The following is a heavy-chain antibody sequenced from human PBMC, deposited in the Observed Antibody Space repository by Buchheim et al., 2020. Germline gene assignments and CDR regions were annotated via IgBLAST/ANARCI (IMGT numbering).Heavy chain of an antibody. D-gene: IGHD6-19*01. CDR3: ARADYTSGLGSVDH. J-gene: IGHJ5*02. CDR2: ISGNSDYI. Sequence: EVQLVESGGGLVKPGGSLRLSCAASGFTFATYSMNWVRQAPGKGLEWVSSISGNSDYIYSEDSMKGRFTISRDNAKSSLYFQMNSLRAEDTAIYYCARADYTSGLGSVDHWGQGTL. CDR1: GFTFATYS. V-gene: IGHV3-21*01.